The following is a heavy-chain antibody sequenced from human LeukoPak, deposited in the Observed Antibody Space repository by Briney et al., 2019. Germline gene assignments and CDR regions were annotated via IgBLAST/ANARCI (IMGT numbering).Heavy chain of an antibody. J-gene: IGHJ4*02. D-gene: IGHD2-8*01. CDR2: ISWNSGSI. V-gene: IGHV3-9*01. CDR3: ARGLMGGWPNFEY. CDR1: GFTFDDYA. Sequence: PGRSLRLSCAASGFTFDDYAMHWVRQAPGKGLEWVSGISWNSGSIGYADSVKGRFTISRDNAKNSVYLQMNGLRAEDTALYYCARGLMGGWPNFEYWGQGTLVTVSS.